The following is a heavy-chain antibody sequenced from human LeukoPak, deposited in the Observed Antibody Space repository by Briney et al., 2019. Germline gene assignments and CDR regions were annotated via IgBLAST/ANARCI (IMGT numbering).Heavy chain of an antibody. J-gene: IGHJ4*02. V-gene: IGHV4-34*01. CDR1: GGSFSSYY. D-gene: IGHD3-22*01. CDR2: INHSGST. Sequence: SKTLSLTCAVYGGSFSSYYWSWIRQPPGKGLEWIGEINHSGSTNYNPSLKSRVTISVDTSKNQFSLKLSSVTAADTAVYYCAAEAYYYDSSGYSVWGQGTLVTVSS. CDR3: AAEAYYYDSSGYSV.